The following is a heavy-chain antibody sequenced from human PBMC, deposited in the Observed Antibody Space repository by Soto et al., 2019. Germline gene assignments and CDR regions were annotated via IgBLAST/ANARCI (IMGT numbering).Heavy chain of an antibody. V-gene: IGHV1-2*02. CDR1: GYTFTGYY. CDR3: ARWSYYYDSSGYYQATIDY. CDR2: INPNSGGT. D-gene: IGHD3-22*01. Sequence: ASVKVSCKASGYTFTGYYMHWVRQAPGQGLEWMGWINPNSGGTNYAQKFQGRVTMTRDASISTAYMELSRLRSDDTAVYYCARWSYYYDSSGYYQATIDYWGQGTLVTVSS. J-gene: IGHJ4*02.